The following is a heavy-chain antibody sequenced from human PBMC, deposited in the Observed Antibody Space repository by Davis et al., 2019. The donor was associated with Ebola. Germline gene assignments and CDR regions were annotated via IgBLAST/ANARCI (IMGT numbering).Heavy chain of an antibody. CDR3: ARLRLRYYGMDV. J-gene: IGHJ6*02. CDR1: GGSFSGYY. Sequence: SETLSLTCAVYGGSFSGYYWSWIRQPPGKGLEWIGEINHSGSTNYNPSLKSRVTISVDTSKNQFSLKLSSVTAADTAVYYCARLRLRYYGMDVWGQGTTVTVSS. V-gene: IGHV4-34*01. CDR2: INHSGST.